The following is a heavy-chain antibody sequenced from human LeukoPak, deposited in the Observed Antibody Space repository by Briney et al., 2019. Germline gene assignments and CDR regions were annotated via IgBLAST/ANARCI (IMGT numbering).Heavy chain of an antibody. CDR2: ISSNSRTI. CDR3: ARDVGVYGDYAILGY. Sequence: GGSLRLSCAASGFTFSSYAMNWVRQAPGKGLEWISFISSNSRTILYTDSVKGRFTSSRDNAKNSLYLQMNNLRVEDSAVYYCARDVGVYGDYAILGYWGKGTLVTVSS. V-gene: IGHV3-48*01. D-gene: IGHD4-17*01. J-gene: IGHJ4*02. CDR1: GFTFSSYA.